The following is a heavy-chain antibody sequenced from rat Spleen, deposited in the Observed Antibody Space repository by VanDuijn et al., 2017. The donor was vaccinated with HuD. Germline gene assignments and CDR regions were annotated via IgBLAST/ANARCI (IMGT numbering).Heavy chain of an antibody. J-gene: IGHJ3*01. CDR3: TSFYYYDGSYYYPFPY. V-gene: IGHV2-41*01. CDR2: IWNTGGT. CDR1: GFSLTSYN. Sequence: QVQLKESGPGLVQPSQTLSLTCTVAGFSLTSYNVHWVRQPPGKGLEWMGVIWNTGGTQYNSALKSRLSISKDTSKSQVFLEMNSLQTGDTAIYFCTSFYYYDGSYYYPFPYWGQGTLVTVSS. D-gene: IGHD1-12*02.